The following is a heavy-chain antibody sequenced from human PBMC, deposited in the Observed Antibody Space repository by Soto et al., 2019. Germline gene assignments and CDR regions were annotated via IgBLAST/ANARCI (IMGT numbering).Heavy chain of an antibody. CDR3: AREEGGYDDYYYYGMDV. J-gene: IGHJ6*02. Sequence: QVQLQESGPGLVKPSQTLSLTCTVSGGSISSGGYYWSWIRQHPGKGLEWIGYIYYSGSTYYNPSLKRRVTISVATSKHQFALKLSSVTAADTAVYYCAREEGGYDDYYYYGMDVWGQGTTVTVSS. D-gene: IGHD5-12*01. CDR1: GGSISSGGYY. V-gene: IGHV4-31*03. CDR2: IYYSGST.